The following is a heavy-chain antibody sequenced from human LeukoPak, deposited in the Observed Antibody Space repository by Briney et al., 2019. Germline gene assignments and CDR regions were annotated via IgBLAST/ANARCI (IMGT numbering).Heavy chain of an antibody. Sequence: ASVKVSCKASGYTFTSYAMNWVRQAPGQGLEWMGWINTNTGNPTYAQGFTGRFVFSLDTSVSTAYLQISSLKAEDTAVYYCARGYNWNGGDAFDIWGQGTMVTVSS. D-gene: IGHD1-1*01. CDR1: GYTFTSYA. CDR3: ARGYNWNGGDAFDI. J-gene: IGHJ3*02. V-gene: IGHV7-4-1*02. CDR2: INTNTGNP.